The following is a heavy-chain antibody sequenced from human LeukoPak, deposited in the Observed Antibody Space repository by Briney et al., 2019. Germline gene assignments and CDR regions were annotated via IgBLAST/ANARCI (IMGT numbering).Heavy chain of an antibody. CDR3: ARGGYDILTGYYTDFDY. D-gene: IGHD3-9*01. J-gene: IGHJ4*02. CDR1: GFTFSTYN. CDR2: ITTSSSTI. Sequence: PGGSLRLSCAASGFTFSTYNMNWVRQAPGKGLEWVSYITTSSSTIYYADSVKGRFTISRDNAKNSLYVQMNSLRAEDTALYYCARGGYDILTGYYTDFDYWGQGTLVTVSS. V-gene: IGHV3-48*04.